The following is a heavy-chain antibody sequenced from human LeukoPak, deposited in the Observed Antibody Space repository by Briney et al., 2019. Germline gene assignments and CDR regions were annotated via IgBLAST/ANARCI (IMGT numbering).Heavy chain of an antibody. V-gene: IGHV4-34*01. D-gene: IGHD3-9*01. CDR3: ARGTLRYFDWLSSRNWFDP. J-gene: IGHJ5*02. CDR1: GGSFSGYY. CDR2: INHSGST. Sequence: PSETLSLTCAVYGGSFSGYYWSWIRQPPGKGLEWIGEINHSGSTNYNPSLASRVTISVDTSKNQFSLKLSSVTAADTAMYYCARGTLRYFDWLSSRNWFDPWGQGTLVTVSS.